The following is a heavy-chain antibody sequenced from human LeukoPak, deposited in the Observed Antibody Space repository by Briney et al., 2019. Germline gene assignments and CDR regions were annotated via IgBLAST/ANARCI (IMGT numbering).Heavy chain of an antibody. J-gene: IGHJ6*03. V-gene: IGHV1-8*01. Sequence: ASVKVSCKASGYTFTSYDINWVRQATGRGLEWMGWMNPNSGNTGYAQKFQGRVTMTRNTSISTAYMELSSLRSEDTAVYYCASSPLTGARYYIDVWGKGTTVTVSS. D-gene: IGHD1-26*01. CDR2: MNPNSGNT. CDR3: ASSPLTGARYYIDV. CDR1: GYTFTSYD.